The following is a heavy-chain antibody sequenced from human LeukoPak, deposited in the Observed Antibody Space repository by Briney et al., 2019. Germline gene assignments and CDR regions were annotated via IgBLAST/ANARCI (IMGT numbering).Heavy chain of an antibody. D-gene: IGHD1-1*01. CDR3: ASSRSWNYMGY. Sequence: ASVKVSCMASGYTFTGYYMHWVRQAPGQGLAWMGWLNPNSGGTNYAQKFQGRVTMTRDTSISTAYMELSRLRSDDTAVYYCASSRSWNYMGYWGQGTLVTVSS. J-gene: IGHJ4*02. V-gene: IGHV1-2*02. CDR1: GYTFTGYY. CDR2: LNPNSGGT.